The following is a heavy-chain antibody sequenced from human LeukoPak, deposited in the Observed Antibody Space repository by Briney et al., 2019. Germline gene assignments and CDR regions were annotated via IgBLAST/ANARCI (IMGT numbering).Heavy chain of an antibody. V-gene: IGHV1-2*02. CDR3: ARVHAPYCSGGSCYSDFFDY. D-gene: IGHD2-15*01. CDR2: INPNSGGT. Sequence: ASVKVSCKASGYTFTCYYMHWVRQAPGQGLEWMGWINPNSGGTNYAQKFQGRVTMTRDTSISTAYMELSRLRSDDTAVYYCARVHAPYCSGGSCYSDFFDYWGQGTLVTVSS. CDR1: GYTFTCYY. J-gene: IGHJ4*02.